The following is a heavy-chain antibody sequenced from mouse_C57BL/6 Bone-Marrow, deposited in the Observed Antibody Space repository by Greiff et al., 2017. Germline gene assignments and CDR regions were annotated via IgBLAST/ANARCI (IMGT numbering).Heavy chain of an antibody. V-gene: IGHV5-2*01. CDR2: INSDGGST. D-gene: IGHD2-1*01. Sequence: EVQLVESGGGLVQPGESLKLSCESNEYEFPSHDMSWVRKTPEKKLELVAAINSDGGSTYYPDTMERRFIISRDNTKKTLYLQMSSLEPEDTALDYCARHVIYCGRRWGYFDVWGTGTTVTVSS. J-gene: IGHJ1*03. CDR1: EYEFPSHD. CDR3: ARHVIYCGRRWGYFDV.